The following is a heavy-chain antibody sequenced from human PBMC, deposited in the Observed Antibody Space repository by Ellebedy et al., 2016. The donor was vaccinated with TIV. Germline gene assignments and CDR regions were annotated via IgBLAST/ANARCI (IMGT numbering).Heavy chain of an antibody. CDR1: GFTFNIYA. V-gene: IGHV3-23*01. CDR2: GGYT. J-gene: IGHJ4*02. D-gene: IGHD3-10*01. Sequence: PGGSLRLSCAASGFTFNIYAMSWVRQAPGKGLEWVGGYTNYADSVKGRFTISTHNSRNTLDLQMTNLRTEDTAVYYCAKGSFPFGDKSERIYSFQYWGQGTLVTVSS. CDR3: AKGSFPFGDKSERIYSFQY.